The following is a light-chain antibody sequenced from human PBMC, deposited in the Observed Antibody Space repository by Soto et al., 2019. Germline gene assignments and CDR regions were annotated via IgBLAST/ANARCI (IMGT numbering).Light chain of an antibody. CDR2: RAS. V-gene: IGKV3-15*01. J-gene: IGKJ1*01. CDR1: QNIYYN. CDR3: LQYHNLWA. Sequence: ILMTQSPATVSVSPGESATLSCRASQNIYYNVAWYQQRPGQALRLLIYRASTRAPGVPARFSGSGSGTEFTLTISSLQPEDFTVYSCLQYHNLWAFGQGTKVDIK.